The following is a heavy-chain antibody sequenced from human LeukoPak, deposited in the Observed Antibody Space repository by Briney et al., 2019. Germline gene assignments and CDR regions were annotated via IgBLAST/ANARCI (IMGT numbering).Heavy chain of an antibody. Sequence: QPGGSLRLSCAASGFTFSSYAMSWVRQAPGEGLEWVSAISGSGGSTCYADSVKGRFTISRDNSKNTLYLQMNSLRAEDTAVYYCAKLWDQLRRLLWFGESDAFDIWGQGTMVTVSS. J-gene: IGHJ3*02. CDR1: GFTFSSYA. CDR2: ISGSGGST. D-gene: IGHD3-10*01. V-gene: IGHV3-23*01. CDR3: AKLWDQLRRLLWFGESDAFDI.